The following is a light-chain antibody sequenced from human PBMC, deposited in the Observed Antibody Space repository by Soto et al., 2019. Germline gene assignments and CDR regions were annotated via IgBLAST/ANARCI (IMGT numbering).Light chain of an antibody. CDR2: DVS. CDR3: TSYTSSSTVV. CDR1: SSDIGAYTY. V-gene: IGLV2-14*01. Sequence: QSALTQPDSVSGSPGKSITNSGTGTSSDIGAYTYVSWYQQHPGKVPKLMIYDVSNRPSGVSYRFSASKSGNTASLTISGLQAEDEADYYCTSYTSSSTVVFGGGTKLTVL. J-gene: IGLJ2*01.